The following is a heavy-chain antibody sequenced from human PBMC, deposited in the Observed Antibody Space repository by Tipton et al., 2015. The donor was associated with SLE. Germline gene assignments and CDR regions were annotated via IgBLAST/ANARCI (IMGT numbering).Heavy chain of an antibody. CDR1: GDSISSYY. Sequence: TLSLTCTVSGDSISSYYWNWIRQLPGKGLEWIGYVYSSGSTHYNPSLKSRVSISVDTSKNQFSLKLSSVTAADTAVYYCARGIDYYDTSGYGYWGQGTLVTVSS. J-gene: IGHJ4*02. CDR2: VYSSGST. CDR3: ARGIDYYDTSGYGY. V-gene: IGHV4-4*08. D-gene: IGHD3-22*01.